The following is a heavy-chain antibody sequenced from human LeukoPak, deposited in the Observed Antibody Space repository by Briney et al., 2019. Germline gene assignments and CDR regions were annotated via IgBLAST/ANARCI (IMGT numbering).Heavy chain of an antibody. D-gene: IGHD6-19*01. CDR2: ISSSSSYI. J-gene: IGHJ6*04. CDR1: GFTFSSYS. V-gene: IGHV3-21*01. CDR3: ARDGKPYSSGWYVYYYGMDV. Sequence: GGSLRLSCAAFGFTFSSYSMNWVRQAPGKGLEWVSSISSSSSYIYYADSVKGRFTISRDNAKNSLYLQMNSLRAEDTAVYYCARDGKPYSSGWYVYYYGMDVWGKGTTVTVSS.